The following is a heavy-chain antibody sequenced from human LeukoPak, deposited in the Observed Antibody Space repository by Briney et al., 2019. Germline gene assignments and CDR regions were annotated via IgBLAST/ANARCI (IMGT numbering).Heavy chain of an antibody. CDR3: ARLLRANYYDSSGLDAFDI. V-gene: IGHV4-59*08. Sequence: LETLSLTCAVSGGSISSYYWSWIRQPPGKGLEWIGYIYYSGSTNYNPSLKSRVTISVDTSKNQFSLKLSSVTAADTAVYYCARLLRANYYDSSGLDAFDIWGQGTMVTVSS. D-gene: IGHD3-22*01. J-gene: IGHJ3*02. CDR2: IYYSGST. CDR1: GGSISSYY.